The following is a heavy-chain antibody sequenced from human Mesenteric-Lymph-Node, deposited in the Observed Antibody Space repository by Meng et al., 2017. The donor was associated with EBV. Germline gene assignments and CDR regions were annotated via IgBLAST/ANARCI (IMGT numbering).Heavy chain of an antibody. Sequence: QVPLQHSAAGLLKPWGTRSLPCAVYGGSFRDYYWTWIRQPPGKGLEWIGEVNHAGTTIYNPSLESRVTISVDTSKNQFSLKLTSVTAADTAVYFCAALGSFASSIDPWGQGTLVPSPQ. CDR2: VNHAGTT. D-gene: IGHD3-16*01. V-gene: IGHV4-34*01. CDR3: AALGSFASSIDP. J-gene: IGHJ5*02. CDR1: GGSFRDYY.